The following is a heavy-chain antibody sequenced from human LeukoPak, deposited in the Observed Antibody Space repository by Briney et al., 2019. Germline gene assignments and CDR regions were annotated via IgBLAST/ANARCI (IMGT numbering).Heavy chain of an antibody. J-gene: IGHJ4*02. D-gene: IGHD6-13*01. CDR2: ISGSGGST. CDR3: ARFPLLYSSSWYYFDY. CDR1: GFTFSSYA. V-gene: IGHV3-23*01. Sequence: GGSLRLSCAASGFTFSSYAMSWVRQAPGKGLEWVSAISGSGGSTYYADSVKGRFTISRDNSKNTLYLQMNSLRAEDTAVYYCARFPLLYSSSWYYFDYWGQGTLVTVSS.